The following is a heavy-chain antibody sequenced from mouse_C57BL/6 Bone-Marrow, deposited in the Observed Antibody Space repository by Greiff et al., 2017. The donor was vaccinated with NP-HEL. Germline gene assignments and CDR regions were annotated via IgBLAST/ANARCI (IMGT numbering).Heavy chain of an antibody. CDR3: ASWLLRPFDY. V-gene: IGHV14-3*01. CDR2: IDPANGNT. CDR1: GFNIKNTY. J-gene: IGHJ2*01. D-gene: IGHD2-3*01. Sequence: VQLQQSVAELVRPGASVKLSCTASGFNIKNTYIHWVKQRPEQGLEWIGSIDPANGNTKYAPKFQGKATITADTSSNTAYLQLSSLTSEDTASYYCASWLLRPFDYWGQGTTLTVSS.